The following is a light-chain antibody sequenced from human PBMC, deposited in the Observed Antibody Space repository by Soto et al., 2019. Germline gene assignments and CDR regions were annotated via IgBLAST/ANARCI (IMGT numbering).Light chain of an antibody. CDR3: QQYNDWPPYT. CDR2: ATS. Sequence: ETGMTQSPATLSVTPGERVTLSCRASQSVGSHLAWYQQKPGQTPRLLMYATSVRATGVPARFSGSGSETDFTLTISSLQSEDFAVYYCQQYNDWPPYTFGQGTRLEIK. J-gene: IGKJ5*01. CDR1: QSVGSH. V-gene: IGKV3-15*01.